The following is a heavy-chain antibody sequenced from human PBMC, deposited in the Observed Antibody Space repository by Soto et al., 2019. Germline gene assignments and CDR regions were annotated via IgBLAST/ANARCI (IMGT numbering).Heavy chain of an antibody. CDR1: GGTFSSYA. J-gene: IGHJ6*02. CDR3: ATSRGKGQHYYYYYGMDV. V-gene: IGHV1-69*13. Sequence: SVKVSCKASGGTFSSYAISWLRQAPGQGLEWMGGIIPIFGTANYAQKFQGRVTITADESTSTAYMELSSLRSEDTAVYYCATSRGKGQHYYYYYGMDVWGQGTTVTVSS. CDR2: IIPIFGTA.